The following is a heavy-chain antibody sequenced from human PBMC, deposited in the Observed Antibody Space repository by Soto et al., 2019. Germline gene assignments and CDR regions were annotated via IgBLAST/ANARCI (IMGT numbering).Heavy chain of an antibody. CDR1: GYTFSNYA. Sequence: QVQLVQSGAEVKKPGASVKLSCKASGYTFSNYAVQWVRHAPGQSLEWMGWIHAGNGDTKYSQKFHDRVTITRDTSASTAYMELSSLRSEDTAIYYCVRVPRYTSDIVQVPAVMFEDWFVPWGQGTLVTGSS. CDR3: VRVPRYTSDIVQVPAVMFEDWFVP. V-gene: IGHV1-3*01. CDR2: IHAGNGDT. D-gene: IGHD2-15*01. J-gene: IGHJ5*02.